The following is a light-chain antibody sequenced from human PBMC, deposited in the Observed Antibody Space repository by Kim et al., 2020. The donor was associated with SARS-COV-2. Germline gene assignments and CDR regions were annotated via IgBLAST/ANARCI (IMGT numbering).Light chain of an antibody. Sequence: GQTASIACSGDRVRDRLGNKYVCWYQQKPGQSPVLVIYQDIKRPSGIPERFSGSNSGNTATLTISGTQALDEADYYCQAWDSNTYVFGTGTKVTVL. V-gene: IGLV3-1*01. CDR1: RVRDRLGNKY. CDR3: QAWDSNTYV. CDR2: QDI. J-gene: IGLJ1*01.